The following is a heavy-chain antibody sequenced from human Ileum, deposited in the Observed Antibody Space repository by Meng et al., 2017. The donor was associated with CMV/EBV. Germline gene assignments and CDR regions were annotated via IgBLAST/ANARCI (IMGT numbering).Heavy chain of an antibody. Sequence: GRSLRLSCAASGFTFSSYGMHWVRQAPGKGLEWVAFIRYDGSKKYYADSVKGRFTISRDNSKNTLYLQMSSLRAADTAVYYCASHPTLVRGATLYGMDVWGQGTTVTVSS. J-gene: IGHJ6*02. CDR2: IRYDGSKK. CDR3: ASHPTLVRGATLYGMDV. CDR1: GFTFSSYG. V-gene: IGHV3-30*02. D-gene: IGHD3-10*01.